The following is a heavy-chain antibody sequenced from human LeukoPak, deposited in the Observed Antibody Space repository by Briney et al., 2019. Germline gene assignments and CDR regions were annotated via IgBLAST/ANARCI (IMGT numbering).Heavy chain of an antibody. CDR3: AGDSWYL. V-gene: IGHV3-7*01. CDR2: MKQDGSEK. D-gene: IGHD6-13*01. Sequence: PGGSLRLSCADSGFTFSSYWMSWVRQAPGKGLEWVATMKQDGSEKYYLDSVKGRFTVSRDSAKKSFYLQMNSPRGEDTAVYYCAGDSWYLWGQGTLVTVSS. J-gene: IGHJ4*02. CDR1: GFTFSSYW.